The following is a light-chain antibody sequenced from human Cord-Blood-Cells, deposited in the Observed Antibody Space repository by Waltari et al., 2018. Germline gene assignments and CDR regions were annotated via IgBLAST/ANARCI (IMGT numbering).Light chain of an antibody. Sequence: SYELTQPPSVSVSPGQTASITCSGDTLGDKYASWYQQKPVQSPVLVIYQDSKRPSGIPERVSGSNSGNTATLTISGTQAMDEADYYCQAWDSSTAIFGTGTKVSVL. CDR2: QDS. J-gene: IGLJ1*01. CDR3: QAWDSSTAI. CDR1: TLGDKY. V-gene: IGLV3-1*01.